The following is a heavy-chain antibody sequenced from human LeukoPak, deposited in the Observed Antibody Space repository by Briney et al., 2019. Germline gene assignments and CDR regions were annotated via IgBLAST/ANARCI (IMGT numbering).Heavy chain of an antibody. D-gene: IGHD3-10*01. V-gene: IGHV3-48*03. CDR1: GFIFSRYE. J-gene: IGHJ1*01. CDR3: ASSDMVRGVIIY. Sequence: GGCLTLSCPASGFIFSRYEMDWVRQPDGRGLGWVSYISSSGSTIYYAEYVKGRFTISRDNAKNSLYLQMKSLRAEDTAVYYCASSDMVRGVIIYWCQGTVVIVSS. CDR2: ISSSGSTI.